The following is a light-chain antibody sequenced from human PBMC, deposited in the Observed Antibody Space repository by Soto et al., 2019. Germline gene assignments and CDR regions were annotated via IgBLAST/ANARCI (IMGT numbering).Light chain of an antibody. CDR2: DTV. CDR1: AGTVTSDHY. V-gene: IGLV7-46*01. J-gene: IGLJ2*01. Sequence: QAVVTQEPALTVSPGGTVTLTCGSSAGTVTSDHYPYWFQQKPGQAPRTLIYDTVNKESWTPARFSGSLLGGRAALTLSGAQPEDEADYYCMLSYYAAGVLGGGTKLTVL. CDR3: MLSYYAAGV.